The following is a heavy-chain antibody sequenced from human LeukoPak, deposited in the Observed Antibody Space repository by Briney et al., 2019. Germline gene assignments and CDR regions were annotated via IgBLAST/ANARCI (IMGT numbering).Heavy chain of an antibody. CDR2: INTDTGNP. V-gene: IGHV7-4-1*02. CDR3: ARTYCSSTSCYNYYYYYGMDV. CDR1: GYTFTSYA. Sequence: ASVKVSCKASGYTFTSYAMNWVRQAPGQGLEWMGWINTDTGNPTYAQGFTGRFVFSLDTSVSTAYLQISSLKAEGTAVYYCARTYCSSTSCYNYYYYYGMDVWGQGTTVTVSS. J-gene: IGHJ6*02. D-gene: IGHD2-2*02.